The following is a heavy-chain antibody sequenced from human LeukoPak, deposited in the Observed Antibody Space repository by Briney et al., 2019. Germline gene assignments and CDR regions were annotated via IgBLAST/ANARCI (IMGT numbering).Heavy chain of an antibody. D-gene: IGHD5-24*01. CDR2: IIPIFGTA. CDR3: ARDLLDGYNSYYYYGMDV. V-gene: IGHV1-69*13. Sequence: SVKVSCKASGGTFSSYAIGWVRQAPGQGLEWMGGIIPIFGTANYAQKFQGRVTITADESTSTAYMELSSLRSEDTAVYYCARDLLDGYNSYYYYGMDVWGQGTTVTVSS. CDR1: GGTFSSYA. J-gene: IGHJ6*02.